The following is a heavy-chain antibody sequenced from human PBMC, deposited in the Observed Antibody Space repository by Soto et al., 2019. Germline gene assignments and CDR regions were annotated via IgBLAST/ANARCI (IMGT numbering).Heavy chain of an antibody. V-gene: IGHV1-69*06. CDR1: GGTLSDHG. CDR3: ARGVYGSGKYYTGPSAIDI. CDR2: TIPVFNTA. D-gene: IGHD3-10*01. Sequence: QVQLEQSGAEVKKPGSSVKVSCKASGGTLSDHGVAWLRQAPGQGLEWMGGTIPVFNTAKYAQKFQGRVTVTADKIPKIAYMELSSLRSEDTAFYFCARGVYGSGKYYTGPSAIDIGGQGTMVIVSS. J-gene: IGHJ3*02.